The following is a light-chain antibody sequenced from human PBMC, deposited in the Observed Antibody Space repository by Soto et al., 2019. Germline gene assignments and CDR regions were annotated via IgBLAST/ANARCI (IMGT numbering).Light chain of an antibody. Sequence: QSALPQPASVSVAAGQSITISCTGTSSDVGGYNYVSLYRQHPDKAPKLMIYGVSNRPSGVSNRFSGYKSGNTASLTISGLQAEDEADYYCSSYTSSNTQVFGTGTKLTVL. J-gene: IGLJ1*01. CDR3: SSYTSSNTQV. V-gene: IGLV2-14*01. CDR1: SSDVGGYNY. CDR2: GVS.